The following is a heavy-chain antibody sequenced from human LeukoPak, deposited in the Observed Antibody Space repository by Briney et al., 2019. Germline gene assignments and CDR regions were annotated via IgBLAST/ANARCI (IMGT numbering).Heavy chain of an antibody. Sequence: GGSLRLSCAASGYTFSSYAMSWVRQAPGKGLEWVSGIIDSGESTYYANFAKGRFTISRDNSNNTLYLQMNSLRAEDTAVYYCAKLGGQELHNYYVAVCGKGTTVAVSS. J-gene: IGHJ6*03. D-gene: IGHD3-16*01. CDR2: IIDSGEST. V-gene: IGHV3-23*01. CDR3: AKLGGQELHNYYVAV. CDR1: GYTFSSYA.